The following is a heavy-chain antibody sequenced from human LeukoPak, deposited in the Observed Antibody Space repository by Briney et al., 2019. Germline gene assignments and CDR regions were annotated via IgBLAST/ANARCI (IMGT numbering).Heavy chain of an antibody. CDR2: ISGSGGST. CDR3: ARWGDYDFWPAPSRDY. D-gene: IGHD3-3*01. J-gene: IGHJ4*02. CDR1: GFTFSNYA. Sequence: PGGSLRLSCAASGFTFSNYAMSWVRQAPGKGLEWVSTISGSGGSTYYADSVKGRFTISRDNSKNTLYLQLNSLRAEDTAVYYCARWGDYDFWPAPSRDYWGQGTLVTVSS. V-gene: IGHV3-23*01.